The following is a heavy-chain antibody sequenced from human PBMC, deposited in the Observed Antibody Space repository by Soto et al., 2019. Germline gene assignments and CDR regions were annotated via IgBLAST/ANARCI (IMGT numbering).Heavy chain of an antibody. J-gene: IGHJ4*02. Sequence: PSEPLSLTCAVSGGSISSGGYSWSWIRQPPGKGLEWIWYIYHSGSSYYNPSLKSRVTISVDRSKNQFTLKLSSVTAADTAVYYCASASKYYDFWSGYSLLFDYWGQGTLVTVSS. CDR1: GGSISSGGYS. V-gene: IGHV4-30-2*01. CDR3: ASASKYYDFWSGYSLLFDY. CDR2: IYHSGSS. D-gene: IGHD3-3*01.